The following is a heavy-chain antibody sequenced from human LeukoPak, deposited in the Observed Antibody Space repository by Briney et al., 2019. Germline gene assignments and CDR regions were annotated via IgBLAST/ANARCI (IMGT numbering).Heavy chain of an antibody. J-gene: IGHJ4*02. D-gene: IGHD4-17*01. V-gene: IGHV3-21*01. Sequence: GGSLRLSCAGSGFTFSSYTMNWVRQAPGKGLEWVSSISSSATYIYYADSVRGRFTISRDDAKNSLFLHMNSLRAEDTAVYYCATWDNYGDYVAFEYWGQGTLVTVSS. CDR1: GFTFSSYT. CDR3: ATWDNYGDYVAFEY. CDR2: ISSSATYI.